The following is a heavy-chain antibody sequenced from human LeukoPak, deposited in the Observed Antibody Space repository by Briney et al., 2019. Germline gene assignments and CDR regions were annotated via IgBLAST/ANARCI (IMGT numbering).Heavy chain of an antibody. D-gene: IGHD3-10*01. Sequence: MPSETLSLTCTVSGGSISSYYWSWIRQPAGKGLEWIGRIYTSGSTNYNPSLKSRVTMSVDTSKNQFSLKLSSVTAADTAVYYCARIRRLLWFGELLGYFDYWGQGTLVTVSS. J-gene: IGHJ4*02. CDR3: ARIRRLLWFGELLGYFDY. CDR2: IYTSGST. CDR1: GGSISSYY. V-gene: IGHV4-4*07.